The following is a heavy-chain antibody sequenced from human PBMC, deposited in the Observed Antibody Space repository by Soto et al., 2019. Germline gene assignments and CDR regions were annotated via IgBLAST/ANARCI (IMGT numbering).Heavy chain of an antibody. D-gene: IGHD5-12*01. CDR3: GRVGGYGNYRDF. Sequence: SETLSLTCTVSGDSINSGDYYWSWIRQPPGKGLEWIGHIYHSGSAYYNPSLKSRITMSVDTPKNQFSLKLYYVTAADTAVYYCGRVGGYGNYRDFWGQGTLVTVSS. J-gene: IGHJ4*02. V-gene: IGHV4-30-4*01. CDR2: IYHSGSA. CDR1: GDSINSGDYY.